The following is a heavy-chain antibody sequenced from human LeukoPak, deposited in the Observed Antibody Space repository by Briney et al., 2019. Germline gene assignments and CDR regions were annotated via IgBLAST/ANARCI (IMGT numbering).Heavy chain of an antibody. J-gene: IGHJ5*02. CDR2: ISAYNGNT. Sequence: ASVKVSCKASGYTFTSYGISWVRQAPGQGLEWMGWISAYNGNTNYAQKLQGRVTMTRDTSISTAYMELSRLRSDDTAVYYCARGGALGYSYGYDWFDPWGQGTLVTVSS. CDR3: ARGGALGYSYGYDWFDP. V-gene: IGHV1-18*01. D-gene: IGHD5-18*01. CDR1: GYTFTSYG.